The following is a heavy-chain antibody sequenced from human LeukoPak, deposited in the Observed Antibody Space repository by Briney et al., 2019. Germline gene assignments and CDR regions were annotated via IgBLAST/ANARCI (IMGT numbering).Heavy chain of an antibody. CDR1: GFTFSSYG. V-gene: IGHV3-30*18. CDR2: ISYDGSNK. D-gene: IGHD3-9*01. J-gene: IGHJ1*01. CDR3: AKDSTHYDILTGYYTEYFQH. Sequence: SGGSLRLSCAASGFTFSSYGMHWVRQAPGKGLEWVAVISYDGSNKYYADSVKGRFTISRDNSKNTLYLQMNSLRAEDTAVYYCAKDSTHYDILTGYYTEYFQHWGQGTLVTVSS.